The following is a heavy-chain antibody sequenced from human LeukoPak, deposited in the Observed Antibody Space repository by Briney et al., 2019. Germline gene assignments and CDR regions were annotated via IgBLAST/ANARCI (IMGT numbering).Heavy chain of an antibody. CDR1: GGSFSGYY. D-gene: IGHD1-26*01. CDR2: INHSGST. CDR3: ARTIDSGSSRYAFDI. V-gene: IGHV4-34*01. J-gene: IGHJ3*02. Sequence: SETLSLTCSVYGGSFSGYYWSWIRQPPGKGLEWIREINHSGSTNYNPSLKSRVTISVDTSKNQFSLKLSSVTAADTAVYYCARTIDSGSSRYAFDIWGQGTMVTVSS.